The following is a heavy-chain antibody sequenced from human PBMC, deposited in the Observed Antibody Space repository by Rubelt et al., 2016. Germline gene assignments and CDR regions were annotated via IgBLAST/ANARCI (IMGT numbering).Heavy chain of an antibody. Sequence: EVQLVESGGGLVQPGGSLRLSCAASGFTFSDYWMDWVRQGPGKGLEWVSHINTDGSRKSCADDVRGRFTISRDNAKNTVLLQMNSLRDGDTAVYYLARGCRGDCAGIDYWGEGILVTVSS. V-gene: IGHV3-74*03. CDR1: GFTFSDYW. CDR3: ARGCRGDCAGIDY. CDR2: INTDGSRK. D-gene: IGHD2-21*02. J-gene: IGHJ4*02.